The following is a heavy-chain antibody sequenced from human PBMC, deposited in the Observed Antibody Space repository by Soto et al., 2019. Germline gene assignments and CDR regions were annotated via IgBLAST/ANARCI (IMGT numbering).Heavy chain of an antibody. CDR3: ARPDASLDTAMAD. J-gene: IGHJ4*02. V-gene: IGHV5-51*01. CDR1: GYSFTNYW. D-gene: IGHD5-18*01. Sequence: GESLKISCMGSGYSFTNYWIAWVRQMPGKGLEWMGIIYPGDSDARYSPSFQGHVTISADNSISTAYLQWSSLKASDTAMYYCARPDASLDTAMADWGQGTLVTVSS. CDR2: IYPGDSDA.